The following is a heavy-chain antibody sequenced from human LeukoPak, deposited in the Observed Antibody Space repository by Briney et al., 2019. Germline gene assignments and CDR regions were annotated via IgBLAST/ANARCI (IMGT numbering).Heavy chain of an antibody. V-gene: IGHV1-2*02. J-gene: IGHJ5*02. CDR3: ARKRITMDWFDP. Sequence: ASVKVSCKASGYTFTGYYMHWVRQAPGQGLEWMGWINPNSGGTNYAQKFQGRVTMTRDTSISTAYMELSRLRSDDTAVYYCARKRITMDWFDPWGQGTLVTVSS. CDR1: GYTFTGYY. D-gene: IGHD3-10*01. CDR2: INPNSGGT.